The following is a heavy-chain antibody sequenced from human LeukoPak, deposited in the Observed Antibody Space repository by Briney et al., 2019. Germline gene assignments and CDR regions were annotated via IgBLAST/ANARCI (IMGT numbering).Heavy chain of an antibody. V-gene: IGHV3-13*04. Sequence: GGSLRLSCAASGFTFSSYDMHWVRHPTGKGLEWVSGIGTTGDTYYPGSVKGRFTISRENAKNALYLQMNSLRAGDTAVYYCARGLYYYDSSGYYGDTFDIWGQGTMVIVSS. CDR3: ARGLYYYDSSGYYGDTFDI. CDR1: GFTFSSYD. J-gene: IGHJ3*02. D-gene: IGHD3-22*01. CDR2: IGTTGDT.